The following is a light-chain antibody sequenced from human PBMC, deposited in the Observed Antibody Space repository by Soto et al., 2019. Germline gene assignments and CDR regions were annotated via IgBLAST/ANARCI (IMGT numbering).Light chain of an antibody. V-gene: IGKV1-8*01. J-gene: IGKJ5*01. CDR2: AAS. CDR1: QGISSY. CDR3: QQYYSYPIT. Sequence: AIRMTQSPSSFSASTGDRVTITCRASQGISSYLDWYQQKPGNAPKLLIYAASTLQSGVPSRFSGSGSGTDFTLTISCLQSEDFATYYCQQYYSYPITFGQGTRLEIK.